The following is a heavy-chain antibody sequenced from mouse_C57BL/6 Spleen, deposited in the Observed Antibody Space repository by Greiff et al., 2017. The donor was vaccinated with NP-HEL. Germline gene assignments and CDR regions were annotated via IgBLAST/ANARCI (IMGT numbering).Heavy chain of an antibody. CDR3: VRHENYYGSFDY. CDR2: IRSKSNNYAT. J-gene: IGHJ2*01. V-gene: IGHV10-1*01. CDR1: GFSFNTYA. Sequence: EVKLQESGGGLVQPKGSLKLSCAASGFSFNTYAMNWVRQAPGKGLEWVASIRSKSNNYATYYADSVKDRFTISRDDSESMLYLQMNNLKTEDTAMYYCVRHENYYGSFDYWGQGTTLTVSS. D-gene: IGHD1-1*01.